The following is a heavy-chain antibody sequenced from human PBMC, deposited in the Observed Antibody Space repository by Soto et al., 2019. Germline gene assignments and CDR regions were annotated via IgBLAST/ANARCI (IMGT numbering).Heavy chain of an antibody. CDR2: MSPNSGAT. CDR3: ARGVDAGVDV. J-gene: IGHJ6*02. Sequence: QVQLVQSGAEVTKPGASVKVSCKASGYTFTSYDINWVRQATGQGLEWMGWMSPNSGATGYAQKFQGRVTMTRDTSISTAYMELSNLRSEDTAIYNCARGVDAGVDVWCQGSTVTVSS. CDR1: GYTFTSYD. D-gene: IGHD1-1*01. V-gene: IGHV1-8*01.